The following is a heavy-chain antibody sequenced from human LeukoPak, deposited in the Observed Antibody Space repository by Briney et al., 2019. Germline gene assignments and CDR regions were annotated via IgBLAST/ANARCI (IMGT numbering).Heavy chain of an antibody. CDR3: AAVFGSGYYYYVDY. J-gene: IGHJ4*02. CDR1: GFTFTSSS. D-gene: IGHD3-22*01. Sequence: ASVKASCKASGFTFTSSSMLWVRQARGQRLEWIGWIAVGSGNTNYAQKFQGRVTITRDMSTSTAYMELSSLRSEDTALYYCAAVFGSGYYYYVDYWGQGTLVTVSS. CDR2: IAVGSGNT. V-gene: IGHV1-58*02.